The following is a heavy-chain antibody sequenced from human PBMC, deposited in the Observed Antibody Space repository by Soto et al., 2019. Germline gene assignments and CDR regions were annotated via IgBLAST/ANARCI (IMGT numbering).Heavy chain of an antibody. CDR2: ISAHNGNT. CDR1: GYAFTTYG. V-gene: IGHV1-18*01. J-gene: IGHJ4*02. D-gene: IGHD1-1*01. CDR3: ARGRYGDY. Sequence: QVHLVQSGAEAKKPGASVKVSCQASGYAFTTYGITWVRQAPGQGLEWMGWISAHNGNTNYAQKLQGRVNVTRDTSTSTAYMELRSLRSDDTAVYYCARGRYGDYWGQGALVTVSS.